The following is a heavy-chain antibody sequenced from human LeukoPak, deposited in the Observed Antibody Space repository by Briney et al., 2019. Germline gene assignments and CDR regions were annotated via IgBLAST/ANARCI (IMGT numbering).Heavy chain of an antibody. Sequence: GGSLRLSCAASGFTFSSYDMHWVRQPTGKGLEWVSGIGTAGDTYYLGSVKGRFTISRDNAKNTVYLQMNSLRAEDTAVYYCARGMFGGYCTDYWGQGTWVPVSS. J-gene: IGHJ4*02. CDR2: IGTAGDT. CDR3: ARGMFGGYCTDY. V-gene: IGHV3-13*01. CDR1: GFTFSSYD. D-gene: IGHD3-3*01.